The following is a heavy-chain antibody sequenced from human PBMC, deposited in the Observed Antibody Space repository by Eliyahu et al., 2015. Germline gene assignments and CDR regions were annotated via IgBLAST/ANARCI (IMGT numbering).Heavy chain of an antibody. CDR3: ARDPVDIGPAXDW. CDR1: GYTFSSHA. CDR2: IGAGGDTT. D-gene: IGHD5-12*01. Sequence: QLMESGGGLVQPGGSLXLXCVASGYTFSSHAMSWVRQAPGKGLEWVSSIGAGGDTTSYADSVKGRFTISRDNSQNTLYLQMNSLRAEDTALYFCARDPVDIGPAXDWWGQGTLVTVS. J-gene: IGHJ4*02. V-gene: IGHV3-23*01.